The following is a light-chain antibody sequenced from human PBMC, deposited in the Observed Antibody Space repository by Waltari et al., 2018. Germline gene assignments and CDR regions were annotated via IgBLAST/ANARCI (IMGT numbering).Light chain of an antibody. CDR1: QSVSRA. Sequence: EIVLTQSPGTLSLSLGERATVSCRASQSVSRALAWYQQKPGQAPRLLIYVASTRATGIPDRFSVIGSGTEFSLTISRLEPDDFAVYYCQHYFRLPVTFGQGTTVEI. V-gene: IGKV3-20*01. CDR2: VAS. J-gene: IGKJ1*01. CDR3: QHYFRLPVT.